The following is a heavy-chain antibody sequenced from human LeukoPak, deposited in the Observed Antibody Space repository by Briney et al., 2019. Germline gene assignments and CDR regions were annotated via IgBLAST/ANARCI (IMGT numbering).Heavy chain of an antibody. J-gene: IGHJ6*02. CDR2: ISAYNGNT. V-gene: IGHV1-18*01. CDR3: ARAGRTYYDFFSYYYGMDV. Sequence: ASVKVSCKASGYTFTSYGISWVRQAPGQGLEWMGWISAYNGNTNYAQKLQGRVTMTTDTSTSTAYMELSSLRSEDTAVYYCARAGRTYYDFFSYYYGMDVWGQGTTVTVSS. D-gene: IGHD3-3*01. CDR1: GYTFTSYG.